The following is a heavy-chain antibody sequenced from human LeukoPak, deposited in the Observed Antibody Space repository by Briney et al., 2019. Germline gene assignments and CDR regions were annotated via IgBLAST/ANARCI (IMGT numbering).Heavy chain of an antibody. V-gene: IGHV4-59*08. D-gene: IGHD6-25*01. CDR2: IYYSGST. CDR1: GGSISSYY. Sequence: SETLSPTCTVSGGSISSYYWSWIRRPPGKGLEWIGYIYYSGSTNYNPSLKSRVTISVDTSKNQFSLKLSSVTAADTAVYYCARQGGGFWYFDLWGRGTLVTVSS. J-gene: IGHJ2*01. CDR3: ARQGGGFWYFDL.